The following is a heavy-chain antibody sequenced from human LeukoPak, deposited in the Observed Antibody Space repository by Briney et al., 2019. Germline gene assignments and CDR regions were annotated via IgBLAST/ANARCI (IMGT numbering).Heavy chain of an antibody. CDR1: GFTFDDYG. CDR3: ARGGRGYSYGYGFD. Sequence: PGGSLRLSCAAPGFTFDDYGMSWVRQAPGKGLEWVSGINWNGGSTGYADSVKGRFTISRDNAKNSLYLQMNSLRAEDTALYYCARGGRGYSYGYGFDWGQGTLVTVSS. CDR2: INWNGGST. J-gene: IGHJ4*02. D-gene: IGHD5-18*01. V-gene: IGHV3-20*04.